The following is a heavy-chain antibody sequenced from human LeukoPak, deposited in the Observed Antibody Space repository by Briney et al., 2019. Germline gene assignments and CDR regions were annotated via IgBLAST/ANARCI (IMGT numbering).Heavy chain of an antibody. D-gene: IGHD4-17*01. CDR2: IIPIFGTA. V-gene: IGHV1-69*01. Sequence: SVKVSCKASGGTFSSYAISWVRQAPGQGLEWMGGIIPIFGTANYAQKFQGRVTITADESTSTAYMELSSLRSEDAAVYYCVYGDYGAMGMDVWGQGTTVTVSS. J-gene: IGHJ6*02. CDR3: VYGDYGAMGMDV. CDR1: GGTFSSYA.